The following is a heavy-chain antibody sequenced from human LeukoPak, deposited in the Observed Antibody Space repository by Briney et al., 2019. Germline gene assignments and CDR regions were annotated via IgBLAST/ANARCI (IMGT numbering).Heavy chain of an antibody. J-gene: IGHJ4*02. CDR3: ARVTVSSSEVILDY. V-gene: IGHV3-30*03. Sequence: PGGSLRLSCAASGFTFSNYDMHWVRQAPGKGPEWVAVISYDGSNKYYADSVKGRFTISRDNSKNTVYLQMNSLRAEDTAVYYCARVTVSSSEVILDYWGQGSLVTVSS. CDR1: GFTFSNYD. D-gene: IGHD1-20*01. CDR2: ISYDGSNK.